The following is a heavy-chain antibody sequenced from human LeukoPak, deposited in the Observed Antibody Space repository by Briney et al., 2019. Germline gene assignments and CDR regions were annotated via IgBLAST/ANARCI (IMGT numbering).Heavy chain of an antibody. V-gene: IGHV4-34*01. J-gene: IGHJ4*02. CDR3: AGSPVVPAAAGY. CDR1: AGSFSGYY. Sequence: SETLSLTCAVYAGSFSGYYWSWIRPPPGKGLEWIGEINHSGSTNSNPSLKRRVTISVDPSKNQFSLKLSSVTAADTAVYYCAGSPVVPAAAGYWGQGTLVTVSS. D-gene: IGHD2-2*01. CDR2: INHSGST.